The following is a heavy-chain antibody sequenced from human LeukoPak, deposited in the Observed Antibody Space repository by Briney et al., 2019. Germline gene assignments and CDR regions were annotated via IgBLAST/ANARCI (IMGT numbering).Heavy chain of an antibody. V-gene: IGHV4-34*01. CDR1: GGSFSGYS. J-gene: IGHJ6*03. CDR3: ARQKGLAVAGHYYFYYYMDV. CDR2: INHSGST. D-gene: IGHD6-19*01. Sequence: SETLSLTCAVYGGSFSGYSWTWIRQPPGKGLEWIGEINHSGSTNYNPSLKSRVTISLDTSKSQFSLKLSSVTAADTAVYYCARQKGLAVAGHYYFYYYMDVWGKGTTVTVSS.